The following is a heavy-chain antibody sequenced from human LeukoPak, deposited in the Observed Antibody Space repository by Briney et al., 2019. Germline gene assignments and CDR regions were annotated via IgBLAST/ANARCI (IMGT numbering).Heavy chain of an antibody. D-gene: IGHD2-15*01. Sequence: ASVKVSCKASGYTFTGYYMHWVRQAPGQGLEWMGWINPNSSGTNYAQKFQGRVTMTRDTSICTAYMELTRLRSDDTAVYYCASGAHCSGGSCYSGAFDIWGQGTMVTVSS. CDR1: GYTFTGYY. V-gene: IGHV1-2*02. CDR3: ASGAHCSGGSCYSGAFDI. J-gene: IGHJ3*02. CDR2: INPNSSGT.